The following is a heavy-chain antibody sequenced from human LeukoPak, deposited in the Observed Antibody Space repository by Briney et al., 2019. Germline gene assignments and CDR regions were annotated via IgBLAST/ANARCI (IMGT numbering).Heavy chain of an antibody. V-gene: IGHV3-64*04. J-gene: IGHJ3*02. CDR1: GFTFSSCA. Sequence: GGSLRLSCSASGFTFSSCAMHWVRQAPGKGLQYVSSISPDGGSTYYADSVKGRFTISRDNAKNTLYLQMNSLRAEDTAVYYCARDRETYYDILTGYYTLGDAFDIWGQGTMVTVSS. CDR3: ARDRETYYDILTGYYTLGDAFDI. CDR2: ISPDGGST. D-gene: IGHD3-9*01.